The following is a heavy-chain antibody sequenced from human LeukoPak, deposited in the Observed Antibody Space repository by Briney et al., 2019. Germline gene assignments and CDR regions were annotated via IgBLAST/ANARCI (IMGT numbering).Heavy chain of an antibody. CDR3: ARQGGSYYGNYYFDY. CDR2: IYHSGST. CDR1: GYSISSGYY. J-gene: IGHJ4*02. V-gene: IGHV4-38-2*01. Sequence: SETLSLTCAVSGYSISSGYYWGWIRQPPGKGLEWIGSIYHSGSTYYNPSLKSRVTISVDTPKNQFSLKLSSVTAADTAVYYCARQGGSYYGNYYFDYWGQGTLVTVSS. D-gene: IGHD1-26*01.